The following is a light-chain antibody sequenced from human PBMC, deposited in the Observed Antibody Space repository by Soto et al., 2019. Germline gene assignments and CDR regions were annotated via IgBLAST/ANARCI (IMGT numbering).Light chain of an antibody. V-gene: IGKV3-15*01. CDR3: QQYKNWWT. CDR1: QSVRSD. Sequence: EIMLTQSPGTLSLSPGERATLSCRASQSVRSDLAWYQQKPGQTPRRLIYDASTRATGIPARFSGSGSGTEFTLTISSLQSEDFAIYYCQQYKNWWTFGQGT. J-gene: IGKJ1*01. CDR2: DAS.